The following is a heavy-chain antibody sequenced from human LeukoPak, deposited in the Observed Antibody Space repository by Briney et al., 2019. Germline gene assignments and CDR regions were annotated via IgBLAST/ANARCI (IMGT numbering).Heavy chain of an antibody. Sequence: SETPSLTCTVSGGSISSYYWSWIRQPPGKGLEWIGYIYYSGSTYYNPSLKSRVTISVDTSKNQFSLKLSSVTAADTAVYYCARVRVGATLWFDPWGQGTLVTVSS. CDR1: GGSISSYY. CDR3: ARVRVGATLWFDP. D-gene: IGHD1-26*01. J-gene: IGHJ5*02. V-gene: IGHV4-59*12. CDR2: IYYSGST.